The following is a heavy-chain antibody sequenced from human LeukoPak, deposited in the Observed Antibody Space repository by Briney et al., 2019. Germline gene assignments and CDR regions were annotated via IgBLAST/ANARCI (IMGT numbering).Heavy chain of an antibody. Sequence: SETLSLTCTVSGYSISSGYYWSWIRQPPGKGLEWIGYIYYSGSTYYSPSLKSRVTISVDTSKNQFSLKLSSVTAADTAVYYCASRKLGNDYWGQGTLVTVSS. V-gene: IGHV4-61*01. D-gene: IGHD7-27*01. J-gene: IGHJ4*01. CDR3: ASRKLGNDY. CDR2: IYYSGST. CDR1: GYSISSGYY.